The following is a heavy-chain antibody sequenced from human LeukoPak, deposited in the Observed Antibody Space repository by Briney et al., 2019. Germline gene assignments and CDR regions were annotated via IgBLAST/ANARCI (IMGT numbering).Heavy chain of an antibody. V-gene: IGHV4-34*01. CDR1: GGSLTDYY. CDR3: AREDWYFDL. J-gene: IGHJ2*01. D-gene: IGHD2-15*01. Sequence: SETLSLTRAVYGGSLTDYYWAWIRQPPGKGLEWIGEINHSGSTNYSPSLKSRVTISLDTSKNQFFQKLNSVTAADTAVYYCAREDWYFDLWGRGTLVTVSS. CDR2: INHSGST.